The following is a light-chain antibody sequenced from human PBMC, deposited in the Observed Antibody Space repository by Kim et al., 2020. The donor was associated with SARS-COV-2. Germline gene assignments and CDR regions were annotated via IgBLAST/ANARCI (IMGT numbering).Light chain of an antibody. J-gene: IGKJ1*01. CDR1: QSISSW. Sequence: SGIVGDRVTITCRASQSISSWLAWYQQKPGKAPKLLVYDASTLEVGVPSRFSGSGSGTEFTLTISSLQPDDFATYYCQQYSSYSTFGQGTKVDIK. V-gene: IGKV1-5*01. CDR2: DAS. CDR3: QQYSSYST.